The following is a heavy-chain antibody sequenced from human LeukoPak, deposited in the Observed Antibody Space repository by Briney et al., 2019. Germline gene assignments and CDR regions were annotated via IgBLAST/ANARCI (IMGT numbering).Heavy chain of an antibody. J-gene: IGHJ6*03. CDR1: GYTLTELS. V-gene: IGHV1-24*01. CDR2: FDPEDGET. CDR3: ATVRYCSSTSCYGGDYYYYMDV. Sequence: ASVKVSCKVSGYTLTELSMHWVRQAPGKGLERMGGFDPEDGETIYAQKFQGRVTMTEDTSTDTAYMELSSLRSEDTAVYYCATVRYCSSTSCYGGDYYYYMDVWGKGTTVTVSS. D-gene: IGHD2-2*01.